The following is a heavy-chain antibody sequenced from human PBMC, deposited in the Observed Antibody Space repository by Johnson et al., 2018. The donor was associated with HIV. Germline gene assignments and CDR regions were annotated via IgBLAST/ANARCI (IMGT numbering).Heavy chain of an antibody. CDR3: AKGTHYSDSSGYWSNDAFDI. V-gene: IGHV3-30*02. CDR2: IRYDGFNK. D-gene: IGHD3-22*01. J-gene: IGHJ3*02. Sequence: QVQLVESGGGVVQPGGSLRLSCATSGFTFSSYGMHWVRQAPGKGLEWVAFIRYDGFNKYFADSVQGRFTISRDNSKNTLHLQMNSLRAEDTAVYYCAKGTHYSDSSGYWSNDAFDIWGQGTRVTVSS. CDR1: GFTFSSYG.